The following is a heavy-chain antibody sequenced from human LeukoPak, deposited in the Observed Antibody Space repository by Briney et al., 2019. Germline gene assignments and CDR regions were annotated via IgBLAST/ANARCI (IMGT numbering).Heavy chain of an antibody. D-gene: IGHD2-2*01. J-gene: IGHJ5*02. CDR3: AKDLYCSSTSCYEGIRKNWFDP. CDR1: GYTLTELS. CDR2: ISYDGSNK. V-gene: IGHV3-30-3*02. Sequence: SCKVSGYTLTELSMHWVRQAPGKGLEWVAVISYDGSNKYYADSVKGRFTISRDNSKNTLYLQMNSLRAEDTAVYYCAKDLYCSSTSCYEGIRKNWFDPWGQGTLVTVSS.